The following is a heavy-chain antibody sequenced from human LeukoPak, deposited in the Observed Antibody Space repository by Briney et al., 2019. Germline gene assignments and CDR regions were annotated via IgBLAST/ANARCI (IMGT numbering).Heavy chain of an antibody. CDR3: AGNYDSWTGLNY. Sequence: GGSLRLSCAASGFTFSGSAMHWVRQASGKGLEWVGHIGNKVSNYATEYAASLRGRFTISRDDSKDTAYLQVNSLKTEDTAVYYCAGNYDSWTGLNYWGQGTLVTVPS. CDR1: GFTFSGSA. J-gene: IGHJ4*02. CDR2: IGNKVSNYAT. V-gene: IGHV3-73*01. D-gene: IGHD3-3*01.